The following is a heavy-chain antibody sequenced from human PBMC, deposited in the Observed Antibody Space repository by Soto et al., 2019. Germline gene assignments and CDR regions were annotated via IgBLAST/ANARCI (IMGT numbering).Heavy chain of an antibody. D-gene: IGHD6-19*01. CDR1: GFTFSSYG. CDR2: ISYDGSNK. Sequence: QVQLVESGGGVVQPGRSLRLSCAASGFTFSSYGMHWVRQAPGKGLEWVAVISYDGSNKYYADSVKGRFTISRDNSKNPLYLQMNRLRAEDTAVYYCAKGNSAGSGTFPRHWGQGTMVTVSS. J-gene: IGHJ3*01. CDR3: AKGNSAGSGTFPRH. V-gene: IGHV3-30*18.